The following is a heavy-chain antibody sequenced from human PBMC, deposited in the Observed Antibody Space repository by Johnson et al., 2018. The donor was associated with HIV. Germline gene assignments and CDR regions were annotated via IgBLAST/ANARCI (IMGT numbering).Heavy chain of an antibody. D-gene: IGHD2-15*01. CDR3: ARDDGGGGDAFDI. CDR2: ISYDGSNK. J-gene: IGHJ3*02. CDR1: GFTFSSYA. Sequence: QMLLVESGGGVVQPGRSLRLSCAASGFTFSSYAMHWVRQAPGKGLEWVAVISYDGSNKYYADSVKGRFTISRDISKNTLYLQMNSLRAEDTAVYYCARDDGGGGDAFDIWGQGTMVTVSS. V-gene: IGHV3-30*04.